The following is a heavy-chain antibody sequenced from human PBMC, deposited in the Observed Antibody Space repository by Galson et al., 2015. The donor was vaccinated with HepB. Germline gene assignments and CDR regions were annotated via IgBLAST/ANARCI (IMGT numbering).Heavy chain of an antibody. Sequence: SVKVSCKASGYTFTSYYMHWVRQAPGQGLEWMGIINPSGGSTSYAQKFQGRVTMTRDTSTSTVYMELSSLRSEDTAVYYCARGFLIIAVAGTGWFDPWGQGTLVTVSS. J-gene: IGHJ5*02. CDR2: INPSGGST. CDR1: GYTFTSYY. CDR3: ARGFLIIAVAGTGWFDP. V-gene: IGHV1-46*01. D-gene: IGHD6-19*01.